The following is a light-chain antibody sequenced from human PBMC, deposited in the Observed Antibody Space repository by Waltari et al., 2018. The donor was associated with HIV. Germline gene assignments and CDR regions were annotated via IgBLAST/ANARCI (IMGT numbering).Light chain of an antibody. Sequence: QSALTQPASVSGAPGQSITISCTGTASDIGDYNYVSWYQQHPGKAPKLVIYDVSNRPSGISTRFSGSKSVTTASLTISGLQAEDEAVYYVSSYTRSTRTTAWLFGGGTRLTVL. V-gene: IGLV2-14*03. J-gene: IGLJ2*01. CDR1: ASDIGDYNY. CDR3: SSYTRSTRTTAWL. CDR2: DVS.